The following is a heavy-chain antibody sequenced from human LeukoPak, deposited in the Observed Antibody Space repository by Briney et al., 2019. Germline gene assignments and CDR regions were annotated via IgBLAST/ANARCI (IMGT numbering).Heavy chain of an antibody. CDR2: INQDGSEK. CDR3: ARDGGGDIVVAFAFDI. CDR1: GFTFSNYW. Sequence: PGGSLRLSCAASGFTFSNYWMSWVRQAPGKGLEWVAHINQDGSEKYYVDRVKGRFTISRDNAKNSLYLQMNGLRAEDTAVYYCARDGGGDIVVAFAFDIWGQGTMVTVSS. J-gene: IGHJ3*02. V-gene: IGHV3-7*05. D-gene: IGHD2-15*01.